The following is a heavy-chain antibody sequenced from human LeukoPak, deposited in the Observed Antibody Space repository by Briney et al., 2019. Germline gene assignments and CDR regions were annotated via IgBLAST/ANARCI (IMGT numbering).Heavy chain of an antibody. CDR3: VRDRDRSGGQSY. V-gene: IGHV1-18*01. CDR2: ISANNGNTKYNT. CDR1: GYTFTSYG. J-gene: IGHJ4*02. Sequence: GASVKVSCKASGYTFTSYGISWVRQAPGQGLEWMGWISANNGNTKYNTKYAQNLQGRVTMTTDISTSTAYMELRTLRSDDTAVYFCVRDRDRSGGQSYWGQGTLVTVSS. D-gene: IGHD3-22*01.